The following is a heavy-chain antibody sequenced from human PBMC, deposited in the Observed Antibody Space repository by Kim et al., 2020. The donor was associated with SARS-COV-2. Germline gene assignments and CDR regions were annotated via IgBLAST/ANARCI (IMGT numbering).Heavy chain of an antibody. J-gene: IGHJ4*01. V-gene: IGHV4-31*03. Sequence: SETLSLTCTVSGGSMSSGGYYWSWIRQHPGKGLEWIGYIYYSGSTYYNPSPKSRVTISVDTSKNQFSLKLSSVTAADTAVYYCARAGDEWGKAAAATLLGYRGQETLVTVSS. D-gene: IGHD6-13*01. CDR3: ARAGDEWGKAAAATLLGY. CDR1: GGSMSSGGYY. CDR2: IYYSGST.